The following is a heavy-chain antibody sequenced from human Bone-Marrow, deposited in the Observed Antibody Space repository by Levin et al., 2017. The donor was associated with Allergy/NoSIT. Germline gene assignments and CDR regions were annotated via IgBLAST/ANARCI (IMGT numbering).Heavy chain of an antibody. J-gene: IGHJ3*02. CDR3: ARGLPLDFDILLGPDVFDI. CDR2: THHSEGT. V-gene: IGHV4-34*01. D-gene: IGHD3-9*01. Sequence: GETHHSEGTSYNPSLKSRLTISMDTSKKHFSLTLSSVTVADTAVYYCARGLPLDFDILLGPDVFDIWAQGTMVTVSS.